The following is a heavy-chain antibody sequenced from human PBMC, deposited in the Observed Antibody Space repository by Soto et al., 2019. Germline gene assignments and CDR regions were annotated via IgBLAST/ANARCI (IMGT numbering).Heavy chain of an antibody. CDR3: AKDRRKWELLNWFDP. CDR2: ISYDGSNK. D-gene: IGHD1-26*01. Sequence: QVQLVESGGGVVQPGRSLRLSCAASGFTFSSYGMHWVRQAPGKGLEWVAGISYDGSNKYYADSVKGRFTISRDNSKNTLYLQMNSLRAEDTAVYYCAKDRRKWELLNWFDPWGQGTLVTVSS. V-gene: IGHV3-30*18. CDR1: GFTFSSYG. J-gene: IGHJ5*02.